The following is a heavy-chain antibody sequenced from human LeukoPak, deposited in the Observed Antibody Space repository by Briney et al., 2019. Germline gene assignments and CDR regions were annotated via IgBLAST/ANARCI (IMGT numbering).Heavy chain of an antibody. CDR3: ARDSSGYSYGPDY. D-gene: IGHD5-18*01. CDR2: IIPIFGTA. Sequence: VKVSCKASGGTFSSYAISWVRQAPGQGLEWMGGIIPIFGTANYAQKFQGRVTITADESASTAYMELSSLRSEDTAVYYCARDSSGYSYGPDYWGQGTLVTVSS. J-gene: IGHJ4*02. V-gene: IGHV1-69*13. CDR1: GGTFSSYA.